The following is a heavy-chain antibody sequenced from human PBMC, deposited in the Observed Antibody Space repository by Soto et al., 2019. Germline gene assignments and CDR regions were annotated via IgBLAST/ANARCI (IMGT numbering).Heavy chain of an antibody. D-gene: IGHD1-26*01. Sequence: SETLSLTCTVSGVSMSSSGYYWGWIRQPPGKGLEWIGSIYCSGSTFYNPSLKSRVTLSIDTSRNQFSLKLSSVTAADSAVYYCARGDSGSYNNWFDAWGQGTLVTVSS. CDR1: GVSMSSSGYY. V-gene: IGHV4-39*01. CDR2: IYCSGST. CDR3: ARGDSGSYNNWFDA. J-gene: IGHJ5*02.